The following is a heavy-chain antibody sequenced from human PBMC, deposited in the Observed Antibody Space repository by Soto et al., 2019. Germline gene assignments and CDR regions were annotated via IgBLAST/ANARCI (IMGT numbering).Heavy chain of an antibody. CDR3: ARAEMQWLVPFDY. CDR1: GGSISSDDSY. D-gene: IGHD6-19*01. CDR2: IYYSGST. Sequence: PSETLSLTCSVSGGSISSDDSYWSWIRQPPMKGLEWIGYIYYSGSTNYNPSLKSRVTISVDTSKNQFSLKLSSVTAADTAVYYCARAEMQWLVPFDYWGQGTLVTVSS. V-gene: IGHV4-61*08. J-gene: IGHJ4*02.